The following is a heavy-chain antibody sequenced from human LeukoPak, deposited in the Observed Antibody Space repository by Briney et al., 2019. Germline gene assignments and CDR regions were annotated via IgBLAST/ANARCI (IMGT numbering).Heavy chain of an antibody. D-gene: IGHD5-24*01. V-gene: IGHV3-21*04. CDR2: ISSGSSYK. CDR1: GFTFSSYG. J-gene: IGHJ3*02. Sequence: GGSLRLSCAASGFTFSSYGMNWVRQAPGKGLEWVASISSGSSYKYYADSVKGRFTIFRNNDKNYLYLQMNSPGDEDTDWCDSARVRNGYSYAVLDIWRQGTMVSVSS. CDR3: ARVRNGYSYAVLDI.